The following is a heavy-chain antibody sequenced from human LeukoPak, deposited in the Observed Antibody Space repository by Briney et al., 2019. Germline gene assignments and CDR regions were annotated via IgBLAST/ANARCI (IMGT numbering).Heavy chain of an antibody. CDR2: ISSSGSTI. CDR3: ARELGARITIFGVVKNWFDP. J-gene: IGHJ5*02. CDR1: GFTFSDYY. V-gene: IGHV3-11*04. Sequence: PGGSLRLSCAASGFTFSDYYMSWIRQAPGKGLEWVSYISSSGSTIYYADSVKGRFTISRDNAKNSLYLQMNSLRAEDTAVYYCARELGARITIFGVVKNWFDPWGQGTLVTVSS. D-gene: IGHD3-3*01.